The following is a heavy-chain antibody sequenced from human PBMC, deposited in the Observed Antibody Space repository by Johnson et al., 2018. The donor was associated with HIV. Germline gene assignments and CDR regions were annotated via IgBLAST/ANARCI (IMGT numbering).Heavy chain of an antibody. CDR3: AIGITMLVVDAFDI. J-gene: IGHJ3*02. CDR1: GFTFSSYA. Sequence: VQLVESGGGLVQPGGSLRLSCAASGFTFSSYAMHWVRQAPGKGLEYVSAISSNGGSTYYANSVTGRFTISSDNSKNTLYLQMGSLRAEDMAVYYCAIGITMLVVDAFDIWGQVTMVTVSS. V-gene: IGHV3-64*01. D-gene: IGHD3-22*01. CDR2: ISSNGGST.